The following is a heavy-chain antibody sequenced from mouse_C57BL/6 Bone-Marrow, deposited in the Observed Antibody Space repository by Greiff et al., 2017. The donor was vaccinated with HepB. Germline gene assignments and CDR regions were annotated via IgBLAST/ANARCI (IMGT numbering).Heavy chain of an antibody. CDR2: ISSGGSYT. Sequence: EVKLVESGGDLVKPGGSLKLSCAASGFTFSSYGMSWVRQTPDKRLEWVATISSGGSYTYYPDSVKGRFTISRDNAKNTLYLQMSSLKSEDTAMYYCARQPGRGGMDYWGQGTSVTVSS. V-gene: IGHV5-6*01. CDR3: ARQPGRGGMDY. CDR1: GFTFSSYG. J-gene: IGHJ4*01. D-gene: IGHD1-1*01.